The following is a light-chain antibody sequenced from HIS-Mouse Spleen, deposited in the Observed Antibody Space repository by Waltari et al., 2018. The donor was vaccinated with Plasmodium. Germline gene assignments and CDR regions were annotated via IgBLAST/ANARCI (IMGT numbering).Light chain of an antibody. V-gene: IGLV3-1*01. J-gene: IGLJ2*01. CDR2: QDS. CDR1: NLGDKY. Sequence: SYELTQPPSVSVSPGQTASITCSGDNLGDKYACWYQQKPGQSPVLVIYQDSKRPSGIPGRFSGSNSGNTATLTISGTQAMDEADYYCQAWDSSTVVFGGGTKPTVL. CDR3: QAWDSSTVV.